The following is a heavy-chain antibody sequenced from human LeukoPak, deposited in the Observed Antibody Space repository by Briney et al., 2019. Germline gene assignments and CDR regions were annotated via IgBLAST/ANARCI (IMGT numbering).Heavy chain of an antibody. J-gene: IGHJ4*02. CDR1: GFTFSSYS. CDR3: ARDPGSYYPSYFDY. CDR2: ISSSSSYI. V-gene: IGHV3-21*01. Sequence: GGSLRLSCAASGFTFSSYSMNWVRPAPGEGLEWGSSISSSSSYIYYADSVKGRFTISRDNAKNSLYLQMNSLRAEDTAVYYCARDPGSYYPSYFDYWGQGTLVTVSS. D-gene: IGHD1-26*01.